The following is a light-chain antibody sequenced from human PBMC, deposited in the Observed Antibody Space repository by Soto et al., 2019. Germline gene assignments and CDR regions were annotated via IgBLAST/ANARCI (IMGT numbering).Light chain of an antibody. J-gene: IGLJ1*01. CDR1: SSNIGADYD. Sequence: QSVLTQPPSVSGAPGQRVTISCTGSSSNIGADYDVHWYQHLPGTAPKLLTFGDYNRPSGVPDRISGSRSGTSASLAITGLQAEDEADYYCQSYDRSLSGFVFGTGTKVTVL. CDR2: GDY. CDR3: QSYDRSLSGFV. V-gene: IGLV1-40*01.